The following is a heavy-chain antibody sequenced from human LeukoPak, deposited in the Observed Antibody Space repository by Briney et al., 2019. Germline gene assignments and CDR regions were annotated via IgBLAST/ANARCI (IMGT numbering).Heavy chain of an antibody. V-gene: IGHV1-2*02. D-gene: IGHD3-22*01. CDR2: INPNSGGT. CDR1: GYTFTGYY. J-gene: IGHJ4*02. Sequence: ASVKVSCKASGYTFTGYYMHWVRQAPGQGLEGMGWINPNSGGTNYAQKFQGRVTMTRDTSISTAYMELSRLRSDDTAVYYWARDADSSGYCGYWGQGTLVTVSS. CDR3: ARDADSSGYCGY.